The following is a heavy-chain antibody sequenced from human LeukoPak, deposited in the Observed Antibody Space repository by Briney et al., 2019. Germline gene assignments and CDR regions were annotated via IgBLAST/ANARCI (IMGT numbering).Heavy chain of an antibody. CDR1: GGSFSGYY. CDR2: INHSGST. D-gene: IGHD4-17*01. V-gene: IGHV4-34*01. Sequence: PSETLSLTCAVYGGSFSGYYWSWLRQPPGKGLEWIGEINHSGSTNYNPSLKSRVTISVDTSKNQFSLKLSSVTAADTAVYYCARRKMGDYGDYESEVQSYYFDYWGQGTLVTVSS. J-gene: IGHJ4*02. CDR3: ARRKMGDYGDYESEVQSYYFDY.